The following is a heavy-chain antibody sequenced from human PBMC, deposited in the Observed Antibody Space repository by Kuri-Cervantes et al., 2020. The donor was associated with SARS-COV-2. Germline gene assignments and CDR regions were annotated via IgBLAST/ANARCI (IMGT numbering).Heavy chain of an antibody. D-gene: IGHD2-2*02. J-gene: IGHJ4*02. Sequence: GGSLRLSCTASGFTFGDYAMSWFRQAPGKGLEWVANIKQDGSEKYYVDSVKGRFTISRDNAKNSLYLQMNSLRAEDTAVYYCARDGLGYCSSTSCYKGYWGQGTLVTVSS. CDR3: ARDGLGYCSSTSCYKGY. CDR2: IKQDGSEK. V-gene: IGHV3-7*01. CDR1: GFTFGDYA.